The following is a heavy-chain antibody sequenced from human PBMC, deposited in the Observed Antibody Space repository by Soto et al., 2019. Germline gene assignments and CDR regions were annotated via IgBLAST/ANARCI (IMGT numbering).Heavy chain of an antibody. V-gene: IGHV1-18*01. Sequence: QVQLEQSAPEVKKPGASVKVSCKASGYTFTTYGISWVRQAPGQGLEWMGWINTHNGNTNYEQNLQGRVIMTADTSTSTGDMELRSLRSDDTAVYYCTREGSAPYYYYGMDAWGQGTTVTVSS. J-gene: IGHJ6*02. CDR1: GYTFTTYG. CDR2: INTHNGNT. CDR3: TREGSAPYYYYGMDA. D-gene: IGHD3-10*01.